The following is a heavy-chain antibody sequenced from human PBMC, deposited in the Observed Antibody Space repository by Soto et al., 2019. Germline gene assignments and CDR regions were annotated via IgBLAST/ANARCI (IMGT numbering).Heavy chain of an antibody. Sequence: QVQLEEPGGGVVQTGRSLRLSCTASGFTFSSYAMHWVRQAPGKGLEWVALISYGGNNKYYAESVKGRFTISRDNSKNTLFLQMNSLRVEDTAVYYCARDLGSSWYIGGAKHYYGMDVWGQGTTVTVSS. CDR2: ISYGGNNK. J-gene: IGHJ6*02. CDR1: GFTFSSYA. V-gene: IGHV3-30-3*01. D-gene: IGHD6-13*01. CDR3: ARDLGSSWYIGGAKHYYGMDV.